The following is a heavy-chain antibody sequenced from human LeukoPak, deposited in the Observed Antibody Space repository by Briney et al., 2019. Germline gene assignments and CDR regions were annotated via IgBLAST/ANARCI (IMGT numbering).Heavy chain of an antibody. J-gene: IGHJ4*02. CDR2: ISAYNGNT. V-gene: IGHV1-18*01. CDR3: ARDAVLVGATAEYFDY. Sequence: ASVKVSCKASGYTFTSYGISWVRQAPGQGLEWMGWISAYNGNTNYAQKLQGRVTMTTDTSTSTAYMELRSLRSDDTAVYYCARDAVLVGATAEYFDYWGQGTLVTVSS. D-gene: IGHD1-26*01. CDR1: GYTFTSYG.